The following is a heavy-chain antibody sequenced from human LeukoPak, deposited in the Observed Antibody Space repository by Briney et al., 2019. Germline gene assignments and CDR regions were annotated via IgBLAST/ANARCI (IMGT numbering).Heavy chain of an antibody. CDR2: LSADGSHK. V-gene: IGHV3-30*18. CDR1: GFNFSSYG. J-gene: IGHJ4*02. Sequence: PGGCLRLSCAASGFNFSSYGMHWVRQAPGKGLEWVAALSADGSHKQFADSVKDRFAISRDNSKKTLYLQINGLRAEDTAVYYCAKGGVSDRGSWYGHYFDYWGQGTLVTVSS. D-gene: IGHD6-13*01. CDR3: AKGGVSDRGSWYGHYFDY.